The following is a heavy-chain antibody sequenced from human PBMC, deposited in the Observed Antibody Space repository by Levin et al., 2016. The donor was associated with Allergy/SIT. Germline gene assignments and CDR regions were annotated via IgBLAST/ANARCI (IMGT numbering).Heavy chain of an antibody. CDR2: ISGTGGTP. D-gene: IGHD2-21*02. J-gene: IGHJ6*02. CDR3: AKVRGDRDYYGWDV. Sequence: GESLKISCLASGFTLNNHPMRWVRQAPGKGLEWISAISGTGGTPYYADSVKGRFTISRDESINTLFLQMHSLRAEDTAIYYCAKVRGDRDYYGWDVWGQGTTVTVSS. V-gene: IGHV3-23*01. CDR1: GFTLNNHP.